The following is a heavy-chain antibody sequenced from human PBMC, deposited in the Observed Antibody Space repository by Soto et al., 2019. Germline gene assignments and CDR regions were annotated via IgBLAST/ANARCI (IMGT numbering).Heavy chain of an antibody. D-gene: IGHD2-21*01. CDR3: ARTVARMNLDY. CDR1: GFSLSNPRMG. J-gene: IGHJ4*02. V-gene: IGHV2-26*01. Sequence: QVTLKESGPVLVKPTETLTLTCTVSGFSLSNPRMGVSWIRQPPGKALEWLAHIFSNDETAYSTSLKTRLTISKDTSKSQVVLTMGNMDPVDTATYYCARTVARMNLDYWGQGTLVTVSS. CDR2: IFSNDET.